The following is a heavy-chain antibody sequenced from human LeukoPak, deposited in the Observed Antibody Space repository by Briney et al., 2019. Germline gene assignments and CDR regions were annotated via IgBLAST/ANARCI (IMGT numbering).Heavy chain of an antibody. CDR2: IKEDGSEQ. Sequence: PGGSLRLSCAASAFTFSSYWMSWVRQAPGKGLEWVANIKEDGSEQYYVDSLKGRSTISRDNAKNSLYLQMNSLRAEDTAVYNCVRDSYSRDLDYWGQGTLVTVSS. V-gene: IGHV3-7*01. J-gene: IGHJ4*02. D-gene: IGHD3-22*01. CDR1: AFTFSSYW. CDR3: VRDSYSRDLDY.